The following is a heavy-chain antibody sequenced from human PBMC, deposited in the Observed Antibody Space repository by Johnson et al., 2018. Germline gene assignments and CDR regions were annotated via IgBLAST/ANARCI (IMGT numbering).Heavy chain of an antibody. Sequence: VQLVQSGGGLVQPGRSLRLSCAASGFTFDDYAMHWVRQAPGKGLEWVSGISWNSGSIGYADSVKGRFTISRDNAKNSLYLQMNRLRAEDTAVYYCARDGRMDVWGQGTTVTVSS. J-gene: IGHJ6*02. CDR3: ARDGRMDV. CDR1: GFTFDDYA. CDR2: ISWNSGSI. V-gene: IGHV3-9*01.